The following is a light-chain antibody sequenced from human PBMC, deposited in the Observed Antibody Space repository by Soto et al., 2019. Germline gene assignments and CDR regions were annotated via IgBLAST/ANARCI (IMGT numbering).Light chain of an antibody. CDR2: ASS. V-gene: IGKV1-39*01. CDR3: QQTSTTPGT. J-gene: IGKJ1*01. Sequence: DVQMTQSPSSLSASVGDSVTITCRSSQTVKTYLNWYQHKPGKAPQLIIYASSRLQTGVASRFSGSGSGTYFSLTISSLQPEDFATYYCQQTSTTPGTFGQGTKVEIK. CDR1: QTVKTY.